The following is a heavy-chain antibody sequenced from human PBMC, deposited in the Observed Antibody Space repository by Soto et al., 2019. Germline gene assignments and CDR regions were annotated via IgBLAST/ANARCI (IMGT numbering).Heavy chain of an antibody. Sequence: QVQLVQSGAEVKKPGASVKVSCKASGYTFTSYGISWVRQAPGQGLEWMGWISAYNGNTNYAQKLQGRVTMTTDTPTSTAYRGVGGRRSDGPAVYFWAGGGGGWGLDYWGQGTLVTVSS. CDR3: AGGGGGWGLDY. CDR2: ISAYNGNT. D-gene: IGHD7-27*01. J-gene: IGHJ4*02. V-gene: IGHV1-18*01. CDR1: GYTFTSYG.